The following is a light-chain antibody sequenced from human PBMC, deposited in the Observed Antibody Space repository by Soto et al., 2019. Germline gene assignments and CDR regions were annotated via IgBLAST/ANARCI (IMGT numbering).Light chain of an antibody. V-gene: IGKV3D-15*01. Sequence: EVVVTQSPGTLSVSPGEGATLSCRASQSVVTSYLAWYQQKYGQSPRLLIYGALYRAPGIPDMFIGSGSGKEFPLSISSLQSKDFAVYYCQQYNNWPTFGQGTKVDIK. CDR3: QQYNNWPT. CDR1: QSVVTSY. J-gene: IGKJ1*01. CDR2: GAL.